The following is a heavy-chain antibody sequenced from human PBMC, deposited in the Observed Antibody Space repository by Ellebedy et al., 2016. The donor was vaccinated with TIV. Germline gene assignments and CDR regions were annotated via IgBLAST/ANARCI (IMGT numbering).Heavy chain of an antibody. J-gene: IGHJ5*02. D-gene: IGHD6-13*01. CDR2: INHSGST. CDR3: ARVGGQQLVNP. Sequence: SETLSLTXTVSGGSISSYYWSWIRQPPGKGLEWIGEINHSGSTNYNPSLKSRVTISVDTSKNQFSLKLSSVTAADTAVYYCARVGGQQLVNPWGQGTLVTVSS. V-gene: IGHV4-34*01. CDR1: GGSISSYY.